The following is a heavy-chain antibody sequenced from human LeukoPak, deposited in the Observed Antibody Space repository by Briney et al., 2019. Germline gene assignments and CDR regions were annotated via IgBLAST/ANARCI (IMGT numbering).Heavy chain of an antibody. CDR2: ISGSGGST. J-gene: IGHJ4*02. V-gene: IGHV3-23*01. D-gene: IGHD6-13*01. Sequence: QSGGSLRLSCAASGFTFSSYAMSWVRQAPGKGLEWVSAISGSGGSTYYADSVKGRFTISRDNSKNTLYLQMNSLRAEDTAVYYCAKGRYSSSWTLYFDYWGQGTLVTVSS. CDR3: AKGRYSSSWTLYFDY. CDR1: GFTFSSYA.